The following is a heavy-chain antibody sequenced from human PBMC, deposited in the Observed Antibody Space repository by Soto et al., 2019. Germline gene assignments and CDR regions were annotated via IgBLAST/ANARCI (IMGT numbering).Heavy chain of an antibody. CDR1: GFTFSSYG. J-gene: IGHJ4*02. V-gene: IGHV3-33*01. D-gene: IGHD6-13*01. CDR3: ARGVWSSWSNYFDY. Sequence: PGGSLRLSCAASGFTFSSYGMHWVRQAPGKGLEWVAVIWYDGSNKYYADSVKGRFTISRDNSKNTLYLQMNSLRAEDTAVYYCARGVWSSWSNYFDYWGQGTLVTVSS. CDR2: IWYDGSNK.